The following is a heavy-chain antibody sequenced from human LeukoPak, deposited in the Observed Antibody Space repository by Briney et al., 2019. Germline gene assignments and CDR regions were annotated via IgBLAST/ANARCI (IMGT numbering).Heavy chain of an antibody. V-gene: IGHV1-2*06. D-gene: IGHD1-7*01. CDR1: GYTFTGYY. J-gene: IGHJ4*02. CDR3: ARSEAGTGKWNY. Sequence: AASVKVPCKASGYTFTGYYMHWVRQAPGQGLEWMGRINPNSGGTNYAQKFQGRVTMTRDTSISTAYMELSRLRSDDTAVYYCARSEAGTGKWNYWGQGTLVTVSS. CDR2: INPNSGGT.